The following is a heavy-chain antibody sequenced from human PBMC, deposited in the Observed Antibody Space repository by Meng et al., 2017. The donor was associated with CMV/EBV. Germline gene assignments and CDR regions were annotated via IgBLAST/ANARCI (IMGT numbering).Heavy chain of an antibody. CDR2: IYNTGST. V-gene: IGHV4-61*01. Sequence: SETLSLTCTVSGASVATDSYYWGWIRQPPGKGLEWIGYIYNTGSTKYNPSLQTRVTVSVDTPKNQFSLKLSSVTAADTAVYYCARGKVDIVNWGQGTLVTVSS. CDR3: ARGKVDIVN. CDR1: GASVATDSYY. D-gene: IGHD5-12*01. J-gene: IGHJ4*02.